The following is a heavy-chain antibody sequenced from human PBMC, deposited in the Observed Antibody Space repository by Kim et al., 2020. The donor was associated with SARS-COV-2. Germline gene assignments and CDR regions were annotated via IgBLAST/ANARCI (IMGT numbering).Heavy chain of an antibody. J-gene: IGHJ4*02. CDR2: INSDGSYT. CDR3: RRWSSAIGY. V-gene: IGHV3-74*01. CDR1: GITFSNYW. D-gene: IGHD6-6*01. Sequence: GGSLRLSCAVSGITFSNYWMHWVRQVPGKGLVWVSRINSDGSYTGYADSVKGRFTISRDNAKSTLFLQMNSLRAEDTAVYYCRRWSSAIGYWGQGSLVTVSS.